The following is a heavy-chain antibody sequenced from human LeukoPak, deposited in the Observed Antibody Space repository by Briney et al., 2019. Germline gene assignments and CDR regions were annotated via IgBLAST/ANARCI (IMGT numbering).Heavy chain of an antibody. CDR2: IYHSGNT. J-gene: IGHJ4*02. CDR1: GYSISSGYY. Sequence: SETLSLTCTVSGYSISSGYYWGWIRQPPGKGLEWIGSIYHSGNTYYNPSLKSRVTISADTSKNQFSLNLSSVTAADTAVYYCARSSGYYYWGASGGNWGQGTLVTVSS. CDR3: ARSSGYYYWGASGGN. V-gene: IGHV4-38-2*02. D-gene: IGHD3-22*01.